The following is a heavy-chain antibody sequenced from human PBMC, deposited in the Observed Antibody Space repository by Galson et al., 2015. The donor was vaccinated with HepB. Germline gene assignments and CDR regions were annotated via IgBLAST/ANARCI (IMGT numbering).Heavy chain of an antibody. CDR3: ARFASDDAFDI. CDR1: GYTFSSYG. V-gene: IGHV1-18*01. Sequence: SVKVSCKASGYTFSSYGISWMRQAPGQGLEWMGWINPNRGNTNYPEKVQGRVTLTTDTSTSTTYMELRSLRSDDTATYYCARFASDDAFDIWGQGTMVTVSS. D-gene: IGHD6-6*01. CDR2: INPNRGNT. J-gene: IGHJ3*02.